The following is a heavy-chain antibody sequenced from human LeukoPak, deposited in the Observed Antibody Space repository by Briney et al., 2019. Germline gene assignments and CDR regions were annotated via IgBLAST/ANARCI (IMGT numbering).Heavy chain of an antibody. J-gene: IGHJ5*02. CDR2: IYHSGST. D-gene: IGHD2-2*01. CDR1: GGSISSSNW. Sequence: PSETLSLTCAVSGGSISSSNWWSWVRQPPGKGLEWIGEIYHSGSTNYNPSLKSRVTISVDKSKNQFSLKLSSVTAADTAVYYCARASGVGIVVVPAAIPGWFDPWGQGTLVTVSS. V-gene: IGHV4-4*02. CDR3: ARASGVGIVVVPAAIPGWFDP.